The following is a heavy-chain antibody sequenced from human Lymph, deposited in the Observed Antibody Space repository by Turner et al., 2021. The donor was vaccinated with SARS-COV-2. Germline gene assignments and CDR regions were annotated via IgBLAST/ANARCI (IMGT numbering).Heavy chain of an antibody. V-gene: IGHV3-43*02. D-gene: IGHD2-15*01. CDR2: ISGDGGGT. Sequence: EVQLVESGGGVVQPGGSLRLSCAASGFPFDDYAMPWVRQAPGKGLEWVSLISGDGGGTYYADSVKGRFTISRDNSKNSLSLQMNSLRAEDTALYYCAKDPGYCSGGSCYSRTYFDFWGQGTLVTVSA. J-gene: IGHJ4*02. CDR3: AKDPGYCSGGSCYSRTYFDF. CDR1: GFPFDDYA.